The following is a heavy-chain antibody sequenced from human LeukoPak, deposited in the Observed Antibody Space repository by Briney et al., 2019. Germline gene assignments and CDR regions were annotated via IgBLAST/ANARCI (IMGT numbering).Heavy chain of an antibody. J-gene: IGHJ4*02. V-gene: IGHV4-61*01. Sequence: SETLSLTCTVSGGSVNSGNYYWSWIRQPPGKGLEWIGYIYYSGSTNYNPSLKSRVTISIDTSKNQFSLKLSSVTAADTAVYYRAGRYDPYYFDYWGQGTLVTVSS. CDR3: AGRYDPYYFDY. D-gene: IGHD3-16*01. CDR2: IYYSGST. CDR1: GGSVNSGNYY.